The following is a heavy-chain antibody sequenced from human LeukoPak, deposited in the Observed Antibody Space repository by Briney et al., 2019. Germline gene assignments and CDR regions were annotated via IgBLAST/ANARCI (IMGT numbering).Heavy chain of an antibody. D-gene: IGHD2-2*01. CDR1: GGTFISYA. J-gene: IGHJ4*02. CDR3: ARDYGTVVPAADFDY. V-gene: IGHV1-2*06. CDR2: INPNSGGT. Sequence: GASVKVSCKASGGTFISYAISWVRQAPGQGLEWMGRINPNSGGTNYAQKFQGRVTMTRDTSISTAYMELSRLRSDDTAVYYCARDYGTVVPAADFDYWGQGTLVTVSS.